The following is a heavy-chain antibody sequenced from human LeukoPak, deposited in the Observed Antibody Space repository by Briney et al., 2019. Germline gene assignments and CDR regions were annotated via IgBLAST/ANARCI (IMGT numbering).Heavy chain of an antibody. CDR3: ARGHDGVVGWFAP. CDR1: GGSISNYY. J-gene: IGHJ5*02. V-gene: IGHV4-59*01. CDR2: ISYSGST. D-gene: IGHD2-15*01. Sequence: SETLSLTCTVSGGSISNYYWIWIRQPPGKGLEWIGHISYSGSTNYNPSLKSRVTISVDTSKNQFSLKVTSVTAADTAVYYCARGHDGVVGWFAPWGRGTLVTISS.